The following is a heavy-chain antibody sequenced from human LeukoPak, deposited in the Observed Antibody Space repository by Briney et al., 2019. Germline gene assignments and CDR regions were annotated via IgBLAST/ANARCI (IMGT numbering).Heavy chain of an antibody. CDR2: IYSGGST. J-gene: IGHJ4*02. V-gene: IGHV3-66*01. CDR3: ARGVAAAGTTLDY. Sequence: LSGGSLRLSCAAAGFTASSNYMTWVRQAPGKGLEWVSIIYSGGSTYYADSVKGRFTISRDNSKNTLYLQMNSLRDEDTAVYYCARGVAAAGTTLDYWGQGTLVNVSS. CDR1: GFTASSNY. D-gene: IGHD6-13*01.